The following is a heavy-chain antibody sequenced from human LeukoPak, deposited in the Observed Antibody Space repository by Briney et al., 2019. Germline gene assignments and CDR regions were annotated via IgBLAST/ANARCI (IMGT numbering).Heavy chain of an antibody. CDR1: GFTFDDYA. D-gene: IGHD2-15*01. J-gene: IGHJ3*02. Sequence: GGSLRLSCAASGFTFDDYAMHWVRQAPGKGLEWVSGISWNSGSIGYADSVKGRFTISRDNAKNSLYLQMNSLRAEDTALYYCAKALVLGYCSGGSCYSPGDAFDIWGQGTMVTVSS. CDR3: AKALVLGYCSGGSCYSPGDAFDI. CDR2: ISWNSGSI. V-gene: IGHV3-9*01.